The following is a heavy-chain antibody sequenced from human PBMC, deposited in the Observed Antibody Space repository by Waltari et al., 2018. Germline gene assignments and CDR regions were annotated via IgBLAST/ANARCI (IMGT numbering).Heavy chain of an antibody. V-gene: IGHV4-59*12. D-gene: IGHD2-2*02. Sequence: QVQLRESGPGLVMPSETLSLTCIVSGGSISTYSWTWIRQSPGKGLEWLGYMTYSADSYYNPSLRSRVTMSIDSSNQFSLKLSSVTAADTAVYFCARERRIDYTRNWVFDYWGQGTHVTVSS. CDR2: MTYSADS. CDR3: ARERRIDYTRNWVFDY. J-gene: IGHJ4*02. CDR1: GGSISTYS.